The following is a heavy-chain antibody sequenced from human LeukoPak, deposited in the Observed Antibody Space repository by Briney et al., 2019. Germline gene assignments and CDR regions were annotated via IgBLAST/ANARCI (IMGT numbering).Heavy chain of an antibody. J-gene: IGHJ3*02. CDR3: ARISRAFDI. D-gene: IGHD2-2*01. Sequence: PSEALSLNCTVSGGSISSYYWSWIPQHPGKGLEWFGYIYHSGSTNYNPSLKSRVTISVDTSKNQFSLKLSSLTAADTAVYYCARISRAFDIWGQGTMVTVSS. V-gene: IGHV4-59*01. CDR1: GGSISSYY. CDR2: IYHSGST.